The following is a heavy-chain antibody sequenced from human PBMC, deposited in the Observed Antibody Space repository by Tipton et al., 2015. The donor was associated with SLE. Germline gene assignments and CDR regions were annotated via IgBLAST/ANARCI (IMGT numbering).Heavy chain of an antibody. Sequence: TLSLTCTVSTGSISPSNFYWFWVRQPAGRGLEWLAYRFHDGNINYNPSLKTRLTMSVDTSRDQFSLTLNSVTAADTGIYYCARGREWNWSPYYMDVWGKGTTVTVSS. CDR1: TGSISPSNFY. CDR3: ARGREWNWSPYYMDV. V-gene: IGHV4-61*01. CDR2: RFHDGNI. D-gene: IGHD1-1*01. J-gene: IGHJ6*03.